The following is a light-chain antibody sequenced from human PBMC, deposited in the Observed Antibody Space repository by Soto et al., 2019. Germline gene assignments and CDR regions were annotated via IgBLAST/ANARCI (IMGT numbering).Light chain of an antibody. CDR3: LQDYNYSGT. J-gene: IGKJ1*01. V-gene: IGKV1-6*01. CDR2: AAA. CDR1: QGIRNG. Sequence: AIQMTQSPSSLSASVGDRVTITCRASQGIRNGLGWYQQKPGKAPKLLIYAAASLQSGVPSRFSGSGSGTDFTLTISSLQPEDFATYYCLQDYNYSGTFGQGTKVEIK.